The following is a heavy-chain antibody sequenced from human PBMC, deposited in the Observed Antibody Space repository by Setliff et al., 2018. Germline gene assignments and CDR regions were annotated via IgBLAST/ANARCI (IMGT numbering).Heavy chain of an antibody. CDR1: GYTFTRYA. V-gene: IGHV7-4-1*02. CDR3: ARDSSGWSGFSRLVGVYYYYMDV. Sequence: ASVKVSCKASGYTFTRYAMDWVRQAPGQGLEWMGWINTNTGNPTYAQGFTGRFVFSLDTSVSTAYLQISSLKAEDTAVYYCARDSSGWSGFSRLVGVYYYYMDVWGKGTTVTVSS. D-gene: IGHD6-19*01. CDR2: INTNTGNP. J-gene: IGHJ6*03.